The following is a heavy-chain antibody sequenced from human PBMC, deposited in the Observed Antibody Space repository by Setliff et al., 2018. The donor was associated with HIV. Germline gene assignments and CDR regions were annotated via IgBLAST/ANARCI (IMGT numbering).Heavy chain of an antibody. CDR1: GGSISSYC. V-gene: IGHV4-4*09. Sequence: SETLSLTCTVSGGSISSYCWNWIRQSPGRGLEWIGFIFSSGSTKYNPSLRSRISMSVDTPKNQFSLELTSLTAADTAVYYCATRPRIAARPFDYWGQGMLVTVSS. J-gene: IGHJ4*02. CDR3: ATRPRIAARPFDY. D-gene: IGHD6-6*01. CDR2: IFSSGST.